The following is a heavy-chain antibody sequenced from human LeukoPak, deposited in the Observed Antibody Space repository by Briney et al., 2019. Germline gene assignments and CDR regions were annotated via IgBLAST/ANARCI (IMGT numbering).Heavy chain of an antibody. D-gene: IGHD2-21*02. V-gene: IGHV4-59*08. CDR2: IYYSGST. CDR1: GGSISNYY. CDR3: ARGPHYCGGDCYLSRYFDY. J-gene: IGHJ4*02. Sequence: SETLSLTCTVSGGSISNYYWSWIRQSPVKGLEWIGFIYYSGSTNYNPSLKSRVTISVDTSKNQFSLKLSSVTAADTAVYYCARGPHYCGGDCYLSRYFDYWGQGTLVTVSS.